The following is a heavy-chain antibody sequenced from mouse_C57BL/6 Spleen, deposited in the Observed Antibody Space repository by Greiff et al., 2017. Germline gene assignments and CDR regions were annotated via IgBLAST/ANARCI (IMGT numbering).Heavy chain of an antibody. Sequence: VQLQQSGAELLKPGAAVKPSCKAPGYTFTGYWLEWVEQRPGHGREWFGEIVAGRGSTNDNEKFKGKATFTAVTSSNTAYMQLSSLTTEDSAIYYCALDSSGYGYWGQGTTLTVSS. J-gene: IGHJ2*01. CDR2: IVAGRGST. CDR1: GYTFTGYW. CDR3: ALDSSGYGY. D-gene: IGHD3-2*02. V-gene: IGHV1-9*01.